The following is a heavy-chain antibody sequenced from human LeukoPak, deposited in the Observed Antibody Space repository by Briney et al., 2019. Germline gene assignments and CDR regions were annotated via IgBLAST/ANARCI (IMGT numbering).Heavy chain of an antibody. V-gene: IGHV4-34*01. CDR2: INHSGST. CDR1: GGSFSGYY. J-gene: IGHJ4*02. Sequence: SETLSLTCAVYGGSFSGYYWSWIRQPPGKGLEWIGEINHSGSTNYNPSLKSRVTISVDTSKNQFSLKLSSVTAADTAVYYCARAPIAARPYQSYDYWGQGTLVTVSS. D-gene: IGHD6-6*01. CDR3: ARAPIAARPYQSYDY.